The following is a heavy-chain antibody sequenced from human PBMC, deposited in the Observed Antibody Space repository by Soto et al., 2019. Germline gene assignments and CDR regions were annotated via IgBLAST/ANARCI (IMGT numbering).Heavy chain of an antibody. CDR3: ARGPHDYYDSSEFDY. D-gene: IGHD3-22*01. CDR2: ISSSSSYI. J-gene: IGHJ4*02. Sequence: PGGSLRLSCSASGFTFSSYSMNWVRQAPGKGLEWVSSISSSSSYIYYADSVKGRFTISRDNAKNSLYLQMNSLRAEDTAVYYCARGPHDYYDSSEFDYCGQGTLVTVSS. CDR1: GFTFSSYS. V-gene: IGHV3-21*01.